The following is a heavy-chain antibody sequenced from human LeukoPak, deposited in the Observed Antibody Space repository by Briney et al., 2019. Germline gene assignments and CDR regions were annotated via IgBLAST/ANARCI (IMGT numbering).Heavy chain of an antibody. V-gene: IGHV4-30-4*01. CDR1: GGSISSGDYY. CDR2: IYYSGST. D-gene: IGHD3-22*01. Sequence: PSQTLSLTCTVSGGSISSGDYYWSWVRQPPGKGLWWIGYIYYSGSTYYNPSLKSRVTISVDTSKNQFSLKLSSVTAADTAVYYCARVKMEWDYYDSSGYVDYWGQGTLVTVSS. J-gene: IGHJ4*02. CDR3: ARVKMEWDYYDSSGYVDY.